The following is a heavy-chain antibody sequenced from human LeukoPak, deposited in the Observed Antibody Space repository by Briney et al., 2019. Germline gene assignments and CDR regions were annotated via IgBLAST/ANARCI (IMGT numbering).Heavy chain of an antibody. J-gene: IGHJ4*02. CDR3: ATGRYSSGYYFPDY. V-gene: IGHV3-23*01. CDR2: ISGSGGST. D-gene: IGHD3-22*01. Sequence: PGGSLRLSCAASGFTFNSYVMSWVRQAPRKGLEWVSSISGSGGSTYYADSVKGRFTISRDNSKNTLYLQMNSLRVEDTAVYYCATGRYSSGYYFPDYWGQGTLVTVSS. CDR1: GFTFNSYV.